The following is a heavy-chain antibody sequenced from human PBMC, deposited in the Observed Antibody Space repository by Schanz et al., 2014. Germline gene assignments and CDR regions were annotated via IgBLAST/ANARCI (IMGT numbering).Heavy chain of an antibody. CDR1: GFTFSSYG. Sequence: LVESGGGVVQPGRSLRLSCAASGFTFSSYGMHWVRQVPGKGLEWVAVVCYDGSKKYYADSVKGRFTTSRDNSKNTMYLQMNSLRAEDTAVYYCARGRARQLVHWFDPWGQGTLVTVSS. V-gene: IGHV3-33*01. CDR3: ARGRARQLVHWFDP. J-gene: IGHJ5*02. D-gene: IGHD6-13*01. CDR2: VCYDGSKK.